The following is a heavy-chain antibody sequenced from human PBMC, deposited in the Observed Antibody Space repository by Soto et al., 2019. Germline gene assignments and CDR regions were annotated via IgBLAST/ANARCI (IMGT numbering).Heavy chain of an antibody. CDR1: GGSISSGGYY. D-gene: IGHD5-12*01. V-gene: IGHV4-31*03. J-gene: IGHJ4*02. CDR3: ARGGGYNTAFDY. Sequence: QVQLQESGPGLVRPPQTLSLTCTVSGGSISSGGYYWSWIRQHPGKGLEWIGYIYYSGNTYYIPSLKGRVTISVDTAKHQFSLKLSSVTAADTAVYYCARGGGYNTAFDYWGQGTLVTVSS. CDR2: IYYSGNT.